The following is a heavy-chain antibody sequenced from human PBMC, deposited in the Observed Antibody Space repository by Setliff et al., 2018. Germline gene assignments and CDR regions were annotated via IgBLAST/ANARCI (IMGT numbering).Heavy chain of an antibody. Sequence: PSETLSLTCTVYGASFSNYYWGWVRQPPEERLEWIAEFDHSGTTKYNPSLMGRVTISVDTSKNQFSLKLTSVTAADTAVYYCARLDYGIYGVDVWGQGTTVTVSS. CDR1: GASFSNYY. D-gene: IGHD3-10*01. V-gene: IGHV4-34*01. CDR2: FDHSGTT. J-gene: IGHJ6*02. CDR3: ARLDYGIYGVDV.